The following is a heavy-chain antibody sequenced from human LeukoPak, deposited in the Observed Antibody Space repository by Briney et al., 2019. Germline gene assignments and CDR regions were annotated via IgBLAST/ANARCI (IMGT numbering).Heavy chain of an antibody. CDR1: GFTFSSYW. V-gene: IGHV3-74*01. Sequence: PGGSLRLSCAASGFTFSSYWMHWVRQAPGMGLVWVSRITRDGSSTTYADSVKGRFTTSRDNAKNTLYLQIDGLRVEDTALYYCAKGCDSSDCDASRLFDPWGQGTLVTVSS. CDR2: ITRDGSST. J-gene: IGHJ5*02. CDR3: AKGCDSSDCDASRLFDP. D-gene: IGHD2-2*01.